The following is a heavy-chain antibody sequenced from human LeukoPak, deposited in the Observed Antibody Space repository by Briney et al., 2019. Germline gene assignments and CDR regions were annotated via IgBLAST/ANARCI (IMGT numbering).Heavy chain of an antibody. CDR3: ARDQNYGGHFDY. Sequence: SQTLSLTCAISGDSVSNNSAAWNWIRLSPSRGLEWLGRTYYRSKWYNDYAVSVKSRITINPDTSKNQFSLQLNSVTPEDTALYHCARDQNYGGHFDYWGQGTLVTVSS. CDR1: GDSVSNNSAA. J-gene: IGHJ4*02. CDR2: TYYRSKWYN. D-gene: IGHD4/OR15-4a*01. V-gene: IGHV6-1*01.